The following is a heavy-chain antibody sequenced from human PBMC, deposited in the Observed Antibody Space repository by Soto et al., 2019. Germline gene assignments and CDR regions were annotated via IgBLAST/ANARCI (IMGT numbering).Heavy chain of an antibody. J-gene: IGHJ6*02. CDR2: IWYDGSNK. D-gene: IGHD5-18*01. CDR3: AREKADSYGPTDGYGMDV. V-gene: IGHV3-33*01. CDR1: GFTFSSYG. Sequence: PGVSLRLSCAASGFTFSSYGMHWVRQAPGKGLEWVAVIWYDGSNKYYADSVKGRFTISRDNSKNTLYLQMNSLRAEDTAVYYCAREKADSYGPTDGYGMDVWGQGTTVTVSS.